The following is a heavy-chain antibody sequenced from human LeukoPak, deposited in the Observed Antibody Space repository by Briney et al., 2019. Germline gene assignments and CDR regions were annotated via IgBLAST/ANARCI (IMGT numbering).Heavy chain of an antibody. CDR1: GGTFSSYA. V-gene: IGHV1-69*05. CDR3: ARPGIAVAGRAYDY. CDR2: IIPIFGTA. D-gene: IGHD6-19*01. J-gene: IGHJ4*02. Sequence: SVKVSCKASGGTFSSYAISWVRQAPGQWLEWMGGIIPIFGTANYAQKFQGRVTMTTDTSASTAYMELRSLRSDDTAVYCCARPGIAVAGRAYDYWGQGTLVTVSS.